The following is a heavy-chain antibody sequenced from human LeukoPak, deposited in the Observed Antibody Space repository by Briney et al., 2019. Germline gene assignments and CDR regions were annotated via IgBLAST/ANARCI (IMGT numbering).Heavy chain of an antibody. V-gene: IGHV3-48*01. CDR2: ISSSGSTI. J-gene: IGHJ6*03. D-gene: IGHD3-10*01. CDR1: GFTFSSYW. CDR3: AKDFGSDYYYYYYMDV. Sequence: GGSLRLSCAASGFTFSSYWMNWVRQAPGKGLEWVSYISSSGSTIYYADSLKGRFTISRDNSKNTLYLQMNSLRAEDTAVYYCAKDFGSDYYYYYYMDVWGKGTTVTISS.